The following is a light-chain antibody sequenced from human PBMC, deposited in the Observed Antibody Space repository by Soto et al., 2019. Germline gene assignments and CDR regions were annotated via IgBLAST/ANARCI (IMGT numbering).Light chain of an antibody. V-gene: IGKV3-11*01. CDR1: QSVSSY. J-gene: IGKJ4*01. CDR3: HQRSNCCPLN. Sequence: EIVLTQSPATLSSSPGERTTLSCRASQSVSSYLAWYQQKPVQAPRLPLYDASNRATGIPARFSGSGSGIDCTITINSLEPEDFAVYYCHQRSNCCPLNFGGRTKVVIK. CDR2: DAS.